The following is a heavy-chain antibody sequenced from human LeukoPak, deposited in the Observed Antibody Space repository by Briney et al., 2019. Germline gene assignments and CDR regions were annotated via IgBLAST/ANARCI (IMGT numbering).Heavy chain of an antibody. V-gene: IGHV1-24*01. CDR3: ATRAWIAADPFDP. D-gene: IGHD6-6*01. J-gene: IGHJ5*02. CDR1: GYTLTELS. CDR2: FDPEDGET. Sequence: ASVKIFCKVSGYTLTELSIHWVRQAPGKGLEWMGGFDPEDGETIYAQKFQGRVTMTEDTSTDTAYMELSSLRSEDTAVYYCATRAWIAADPFDPWGQGTLVTVSS.